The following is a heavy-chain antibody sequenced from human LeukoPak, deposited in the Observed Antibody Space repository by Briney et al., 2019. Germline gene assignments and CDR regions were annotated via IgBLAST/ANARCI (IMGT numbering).Heavy chain of an antibody. J-gene: IGHJ4*02. CDR1: GGPLTGYY. D-gene: IGHD4-17*01. Sequence: KPSETLTPTRTVSGGPLTGYYWSWIRQPPGKGLGWIGYIYYSGSTNYTPSLRSRVTMSVGKSRDQFSLKVNSVTAMDTAVYYCARYDGDDNNFDYWGQGTLVTVSS. CDR2: IYYSGST. V-gene: IGHV4-59*01. CDR3: ARYDGDDNNFDY.